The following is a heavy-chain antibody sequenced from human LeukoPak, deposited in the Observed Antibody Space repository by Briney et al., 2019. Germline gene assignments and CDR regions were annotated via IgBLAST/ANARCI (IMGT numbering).Heavy chain of an antibody. CDR1: GFNFVDFA. D-gene: IGHD1-1*01. Sequence: GGSLRLSCAASGFNFVDFAMHWVRQVPGKGLEWVSGISWNSGSIVYADSVRGRFTISRDNAKNSLFLQMNSLRGEDTAVYYCARCTTGKTFGSLREIKKSREIDYWGQGTLVTVSS. CDR3: ARCTTGKTFGSLREIKKSREIDY. V-gene: IGHV3-9*01. CDR2: ISWNSGSI. J-gene: IGHJ4*02.